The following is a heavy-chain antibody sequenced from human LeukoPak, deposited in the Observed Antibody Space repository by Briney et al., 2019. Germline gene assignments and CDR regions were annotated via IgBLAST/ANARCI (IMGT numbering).Heavy chain of an antibody. V-gene: IGHV3-33*03. D-gene: IGHD6-6*01. Sequence: GGSLRLSCAASGFTFSSYGMHWVRQAPGKGLEWVAVIWYDGSNKYYADSVKGRFTISRDNAKNSLYLQMNSLRAEDTALYYCAKGGQLPPRGYYYYGMDVWGQGTTVTVSS. CDR3: AKGGQLPPRGYYYYGMDV. CDR1: GFTFSSYG. J-gene: IGHJ6*02. CDR2: IWYDGSNK.